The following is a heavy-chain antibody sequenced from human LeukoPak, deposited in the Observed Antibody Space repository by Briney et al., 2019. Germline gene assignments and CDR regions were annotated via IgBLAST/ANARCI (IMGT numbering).Heavy chain of an antibody. CDR2: ILYSGST. CDR3: ARAPYYYYMDV. Sequence: SETLSLTCTVSGDSLSSYYWSWIRQPPGKGLEWIGYILYSGSTTYNPSLKSRVTISVDTSKNQFSLKLSSVTAADTAVYHCARAPYYYYMDVWGKGTTVTVSS. CDR1: GDSLSSYY. V-gene: IGHV4-59*01. J-gene: IGHJ6*03.